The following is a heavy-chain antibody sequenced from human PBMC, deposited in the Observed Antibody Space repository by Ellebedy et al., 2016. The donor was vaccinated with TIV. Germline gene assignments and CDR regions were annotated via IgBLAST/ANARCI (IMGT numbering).Heavy chain of an antibody. Sequence: GGSLRLSCAASGFTFRDYYMSWIRQAPGKGLEWVPSIRNSGTTIYYADSVKGRFSISRDNTKNSLYLQMNSLRAEDTAVYYCARADWSDVDLRHYYFDFWGQGTLVTVSS. J-gene: IGHJ4*02. D-gene: IGHD1-1*01. V-gene: IGHV3-11*01. CDR2: IRNSGTTI. CDR1: GFTFRDYY. CDR3: ARADWSDVDLRHYYFDF.